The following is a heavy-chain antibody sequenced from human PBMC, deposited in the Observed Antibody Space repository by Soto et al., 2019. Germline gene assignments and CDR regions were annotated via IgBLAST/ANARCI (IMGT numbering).Heavy chain of an antibody. D-gene: IGHD6-19*01. V-gene: IGHV3-72*01. J-gene: IGHJ6*02. CDR1: GFTFSDHY. CDR2: TRNKANSYTT. CDR3: ARNSGWSMGYGMDV. Sequence: GGSLRLSCAASGFTFSDHYMDWVRQAPGKGLEWVGRTRNKANSYTTEYAASVKGRFTISRDDSKNSLYLQMNSLKTEEMAVYYCARNSGWSMGYGMDVWGQGTTVTVSS.